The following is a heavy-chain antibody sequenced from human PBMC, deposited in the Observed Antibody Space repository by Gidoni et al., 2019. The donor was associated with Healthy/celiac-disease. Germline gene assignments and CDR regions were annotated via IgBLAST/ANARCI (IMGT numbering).Heavy chain of an antibody. CDR2: SSYSGSN. V-gene: IGHV4-59*01. CDR1: GGSISSYY. J-gene: IGHJ6*02. CDR3: ARAPPRRGYRYYGMDV. D-gene: IGHD5-12*01. Sequence: QVQLQESGAGLVKPSETLSLPCTVSGGSISSYYWSWIRQPPGKGLEWIGYSSYSGSNNYNPALKSRVTISVDTSKNQFSLKLGSVTAADTAVYYCARAPPRRGYRYYGMDVWGQGTTVTVSS.